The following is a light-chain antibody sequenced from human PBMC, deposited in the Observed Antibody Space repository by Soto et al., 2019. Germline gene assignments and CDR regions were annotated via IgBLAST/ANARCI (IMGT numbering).Light chain of an antibody. J-gene: IGLJ1*01. CDR1: SRDVGGYNY. CDR3: SSYTSSSTLYV. CDR2: DVS. V-gene: IGLV2-14*01. Sequence: QSALTQPASVSGSPGQSTTTSCTGTSRDVGGYNYVSWYQQHPGKAPKLMIYDVSNRPSGVSNRFSGSKSGNTASLTISGFEAEDEADYYCSSYTSSSTLYVFGTGTKVTVL.